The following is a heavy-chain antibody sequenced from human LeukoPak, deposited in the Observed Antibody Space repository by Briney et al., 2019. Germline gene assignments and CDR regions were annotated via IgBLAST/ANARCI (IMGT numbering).Heavy chain of an antibody. V-gene: IGHV4-34*01. CDR1: GGSFSGYY. CDR3: ARALGEDY. Sequence: SETLSLTCAVYGGSFSGYYWIWIRQPPGKGLEWIGEINHSGSTNYNPSLKRRVTISVDTSKKQFSLKLSSVTAADTAVYYCARALGEDYWGQGTLVTVSS. CDR2: INHSGST. D-gene: IGHD3-10*01. J-gene: IGHJ4*02.